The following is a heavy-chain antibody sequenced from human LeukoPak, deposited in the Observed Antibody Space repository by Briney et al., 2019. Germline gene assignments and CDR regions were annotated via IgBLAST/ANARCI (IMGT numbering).Heavy chain of an antibody. CDR2: IIPIFGTA. D-gene: IGHD3-22*01. CDR1: GGTFSSYA. Sequence: SVKVSCKASGGTFSSYAISWVRQAPGQGLEWMGGIIPIFGTANYAQKFQGRVTFTTDESTSTAYMELSSLRSEDTAVYYCASNQYDSSGYYYVGWYFDLWGRGTLVTVSS. V-gene: IGHV1-69*05. CDR3: ASNQYDSSGYYYVGWYFDL. J-gene: IGHJ2*01.